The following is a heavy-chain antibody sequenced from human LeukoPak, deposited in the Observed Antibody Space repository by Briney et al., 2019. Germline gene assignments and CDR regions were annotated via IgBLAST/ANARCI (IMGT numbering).Heavy chain of an antibody. CDR1: GGSINSYY. CDR2: IYTSGST. CDR3: ARDREYSSSPKIFDY. J-gene: IGHJ4*02. V-gene: IGHV4-4*07. D-gene: IGHD6-6*01. Sequence: SETLSLTCTVSGGSINSYYWSWIRQPAGKGLEWIGRIYTSGSTNYNPSLKSRVTMSVDTSKNQFSLKLSSVTAADTAVYYCARDREYSSSPKIFDYWGQGTLVTVSS.